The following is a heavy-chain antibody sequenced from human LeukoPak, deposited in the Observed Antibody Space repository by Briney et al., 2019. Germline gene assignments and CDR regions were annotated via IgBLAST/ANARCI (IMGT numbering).Heavy chain of an antibody. V-gene: IGHV4-59*01. J-gene: IGHJ5*02. D-gene: IGHD2-21*01. CDR2: IYYIGST. CDR3: ARVYYSRFDP. Sequence: SETLSLTCSVSGGSIGSDYWTWIRQSPGGGLEWIGYIYYIGSTNYNPSLKSRVTISVDTSKNEIFLNLTSVTTADTAVYYCARVYYSRFDPWGQGTLVTASS. CDR1: GGSIGSDY.